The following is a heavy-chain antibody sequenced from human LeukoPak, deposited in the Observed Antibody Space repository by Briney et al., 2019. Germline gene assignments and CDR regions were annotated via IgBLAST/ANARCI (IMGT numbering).Heavy chain of an antibody. CDR1: GGSFSGYY. Sequence: SETLSLTCAVYGGSFSGYYWSWIRQPPGKGLEWIGEINHSGSTNYNPSLKSRVTTSVDTTKNQFSLKLSSVTAADTAVYYCARDKVASGWTDAFDIWGQGTMVTVSS. CDR2: INHSGST. V-gene: IGHV4-34*01. CDR3: ARDKVASGWTDAFDI. D-gene: IGHD6-19*01. J-gene: IGHJ3*02.